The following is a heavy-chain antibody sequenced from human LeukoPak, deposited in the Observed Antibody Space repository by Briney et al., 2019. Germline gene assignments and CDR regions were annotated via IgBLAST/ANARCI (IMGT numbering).Heavy chain of an antibody. Sequence: SETLSLTCAVYGGSFSGYYWSWIRQPPGKGLEWIGEINHSGSTNYNPSLKSRVTIPVDTSKNQFSLKLSSVTAADTAVYYCTSMVRGAPISYWRQGTLVTVSS. J-gene: IGHJ4*02. CDR3: TSMVRGAPISY. V-gene: IGHV4-34*01. CDR1: GGSFSGYY. D-gene: IGHD3-10*01. CDR2: INHSGST.